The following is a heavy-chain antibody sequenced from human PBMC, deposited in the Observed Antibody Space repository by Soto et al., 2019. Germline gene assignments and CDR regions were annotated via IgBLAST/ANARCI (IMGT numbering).Heavy chain of an antibody. Sequence: EVQLVESGGGLVQPGGSLRLSCAASGFTFSDHYMDWVRQAPGKGLEWVGRTRNKANSYTTEYAASVKGRFTISRDDSKSSLYLQMNSLKTEDTAVYYGARVDTAMVIGDYWGQGTLVTVSS. D-gene: IGHD5-18*01. CDR2: TRNKANSYTT. V-gene: IGHV3-72*01. CDR3: ARVDTAMVIGDY. J-gene: IGHJ4*02. CDR1: GFTFSDHY.